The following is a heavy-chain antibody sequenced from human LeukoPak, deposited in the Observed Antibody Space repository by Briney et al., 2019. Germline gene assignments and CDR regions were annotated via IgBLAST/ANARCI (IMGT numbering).Heavy chain of an antibody. J-gene: IGHJ3*02. Sequence: ASVKVSCKASGYTFTGYYMHWVRQAPGQGLEWMGWINPNSGGTNYAQKFQGRVTMTRDTSISTAYMELGRLRSDDTAVYYCARVFTYYDYVWGSYRYSDDAFDIWGQGTMVTVSS. D-gene: IGHD3-16*02. V-gene: IGHV1-2*02. CDR3: ARVFTYYDYVWGSYRYSDDAFDI. CDR2: INPNSGGT. CDR1: GYTFTGYY.